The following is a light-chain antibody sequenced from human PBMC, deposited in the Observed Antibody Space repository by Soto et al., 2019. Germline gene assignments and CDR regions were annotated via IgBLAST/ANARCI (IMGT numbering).Light chain of an antibody. J-gene: IGLJ2*01. V-gene: IGLV1-44*01. Sequence: QSVLTQPPSASGTPGQRVTISCSGSSSSIGTNTVNWYRQVPGTAPTLLIYTDHQRPAGVPDRFSGSKSGTSASLAISWLPSEDEADYYCAAWDGSLNVVLFGGGTKLTVL. CDR2: TDH. CDR3: AAWDGSLNVVL. CDR1: SSSIGTNT.